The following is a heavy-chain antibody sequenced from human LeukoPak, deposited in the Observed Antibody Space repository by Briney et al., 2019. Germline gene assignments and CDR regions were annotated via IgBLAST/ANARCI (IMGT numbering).Heavy chain of an antibody. Sequence: GGSLRLSCAASGFTFDDYAMPWVRQAPGKGLEWVSGISWNSGSIGYADSVKGRFTISRDNAKDSLYLQMNSLRAEDTALYYCAKDRLRYCSGGSCYSFDYWGQGTLVTVSS. CDR2: ISWNSGSI. CDR1: GFTFDDYA. D-gene: IGHD2-15*01. CDR3: AKDRLRYCSGGSCYSFDY. V-gene: IGHV3-9*01. J-gene: IGHJ4*02.